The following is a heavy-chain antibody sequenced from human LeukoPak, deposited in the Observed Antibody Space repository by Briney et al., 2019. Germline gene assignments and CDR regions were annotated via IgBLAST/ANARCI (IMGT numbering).Heavy chain of an antibody. J-gene: IGHJ1*01. CDR3: AKAPSRGPGAEYFQH. V-gene: IGHV3-23*01. CDR2: ISGSGGST. CDR1: GFTFSSYA. Sequence: PGGSLRLSCAASGFTFSSYAMSWVRQAPGKGLEWVSAISGSGGSTYYADSVKGRFTISRDNSKNTLYLQMNSLRAEDTAVYYCAKAPSRGPGAEYFQHWGQGTLVTVSS.